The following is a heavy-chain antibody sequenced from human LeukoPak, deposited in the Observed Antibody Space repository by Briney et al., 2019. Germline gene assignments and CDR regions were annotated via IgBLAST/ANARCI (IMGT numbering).Heavy chain of an antibody. V-gene: IGHV3-30-3*01. D-gene: IGHD5-24*01. Sequence: GGSLRLSCAASGFIFSSYTMHWVRQAPGKGLEWVAVISHDGSNKYYADSVKGRFTLSRDNSKNTLYLQMNSRRAEDTAVYYCARGPREMATNFDYWGQGILVTVSS. CDR1: GFIFSSYT. J-gene: IGHJ4*02. CDR3: ARGPREMATNFDY. CDR2: ISHDGSNK.